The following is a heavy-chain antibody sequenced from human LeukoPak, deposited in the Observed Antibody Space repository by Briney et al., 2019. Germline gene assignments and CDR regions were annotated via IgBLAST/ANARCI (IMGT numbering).Heavy chain of an antibody. CDR1: GFTFSTFG. CDR2: ISNSGSVT. D-gene: IGHD1-1*01. J-gene: IGHJ4*02. Sequence: GGALRLSCAASGFTFSTFGMIWVRQAPGTGLEGVSSISNSGSVTTYAAPARGRFPISRDNSNNTLYLQMHGLRAEDMAVYYCATRISTTPGLDYWGQGTLVTVSS. CDR3: ATRISTTPGLDY. V-gene: IGHV3-23*01.